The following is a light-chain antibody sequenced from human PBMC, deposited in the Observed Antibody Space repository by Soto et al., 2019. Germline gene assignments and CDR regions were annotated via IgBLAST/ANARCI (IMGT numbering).Light chain of an antibody. Sequence: DIQMTQSPSTLSASVGDRVTITCRASQSISSWLAWYQQKPGKAPKLLIYKASSLESGVPSRFSGSGSGTEFTLTISSLQPDDFATYYCQQYNSLVTFGQGTK. CDR3: QQYNSLVT. CDR2: KAS. V-gene: IGKV1-5*03. J-gene: IGKJ1*01. CDR1: QSISSW.